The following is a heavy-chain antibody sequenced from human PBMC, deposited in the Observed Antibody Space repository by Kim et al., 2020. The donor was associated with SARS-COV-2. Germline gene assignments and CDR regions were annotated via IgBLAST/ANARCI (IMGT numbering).Heavy chain of an antibody. V-gene: IGHV3-66*01. J-gene: IGHJ3*02. CDR3: ARAGDPDAFDI. Sequence: TYYADSVKGRFTISRDNSKNTLYLQMNSLRAEDTAVYYCARAGDPDAFDIWGQGTMVTVSS. CDR2: T. D-gene: IGHD7-27*01.